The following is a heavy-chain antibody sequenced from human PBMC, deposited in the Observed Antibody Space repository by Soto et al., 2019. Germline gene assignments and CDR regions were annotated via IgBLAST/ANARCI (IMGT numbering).Heavy chain of an antibody. CDR1: GFTFSSYA. CDR3: ARGYSRSWEDWDFES. CDR2: ISGSGGST. Sequence: GGSLRLSCSASGFTFSSYAMSWVRQAPGKGLEWVSAISGSGGSTYYADSVKGRFTISRDNSKNTLYLQMNSLRAEDTAVYYCARGYSRSWEDWDFESWGQGTLVTVS. D-gene: IGHD6-13*01. V-gene: IGHV3-23*01. J-gene: IGHJ4*02.